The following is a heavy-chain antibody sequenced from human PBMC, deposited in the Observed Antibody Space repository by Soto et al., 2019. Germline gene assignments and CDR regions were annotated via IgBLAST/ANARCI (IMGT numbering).Heavy chain of an antibody. CDR1: GGSISSYY. D-gene: IGHD6-19*01. CDR3: ARCLLKVAGAGRYDEEPFYYYYGIDV. Sequence: SETLSLTCTASGGSISSYYRRWIRQPPGKGLEWTAYIYYSGSTNYNPSLMSRGTISVSTSKNQSPLQQSSVTAADTAVYYCARCLLKVAGAGRYDEEPFYYYYGIDVWGKGTRVTASS. CDR2: IYYSGST. V-gene: IGHV4-59*01. J-gene: IGHJ6*04.